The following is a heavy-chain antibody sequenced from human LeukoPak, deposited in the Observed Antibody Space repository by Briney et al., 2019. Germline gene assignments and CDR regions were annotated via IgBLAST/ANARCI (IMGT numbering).Heavy chain of an antibody. CDR3: ARDKGGGVDTALAS. J-gene: IGHJ5*02. CDR2: TYYRSKWYN. V-gene: IGHV6-1*01. Sequence: SQTLSLTCAISGDSVSSNSATWNWIRQSPSRGLEWLGRTYYRSKWYNNYAVSVKSRITIIPDTSNNQFSLQLNSVTPEDTAVYYCARDKGGGVDTALASWGQGTVDTVSS. CDR1: GDSVSSNSAT. D-gene: IGHD5-18*01.